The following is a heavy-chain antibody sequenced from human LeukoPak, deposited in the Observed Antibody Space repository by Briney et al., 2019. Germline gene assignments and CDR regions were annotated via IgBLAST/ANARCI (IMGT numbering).Heavy chain of an antibody. D-gene: IGHD5-12*01. J-gene: IGHJ4*02. CDR1: GFTFSSYG. V-gene: IGHV3-33*01. CDR3: ARGEGYSDYPFDH. CDR2: IWYDGSNK. Sequence: PGGSLRLSCAASGFTFSSYGMHWVRQAPGKGLEWVAVIWYDGSNKYYADSVKGRFTISRDNSKNTLYLQMNSLRVEDTAVYYCARGEGYSDYPFDHWGQGTLVTVSS.